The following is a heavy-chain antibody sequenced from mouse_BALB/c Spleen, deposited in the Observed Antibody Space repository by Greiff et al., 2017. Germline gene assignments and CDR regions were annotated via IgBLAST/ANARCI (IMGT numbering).Heavy chain of an antibody. CDR2: IWGDGST. CDR3: AREGSLYYGSSYSY. J-gene: IGHJ3*01. CDR1: GFSLTGYG. Sequence: VQLVESGPGLVAPSQSLSITCTVSGFSLTGYGVNWVRQPPGKGLEWLGMIWGDGSTDYNSALKSRLSISKDNSKSQVFLKMNSLQTDDTARYYCAREGSLYYGSSYSYWGQGTLVTVSA. D-gene: IGHD1-1*01. V-gene: IGHV2-6-7*01.